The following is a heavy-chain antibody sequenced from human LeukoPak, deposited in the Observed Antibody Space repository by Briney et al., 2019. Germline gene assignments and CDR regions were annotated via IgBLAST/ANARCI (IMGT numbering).Heavy chain of an antibody. J-gene: IGHJ6*02. Sequence: PGGSLRLSCAASGFTFDDYGMSWVRQAPGKGLEWVSGINWNGGSTGYADSVKGRFTISRDNAKNSLYLQMNSLRAEDTALYHCARVLGPGGIVIVAGMDVWGQGTTVTVSS. CDR2: INWNGGST. CDR1: GFTFDDYG. CDR3: ARVLGPGGIVIVAGMDV. D-gene: IGHD2/OR15-2a*01. V-gene: IGHV3-20*01.